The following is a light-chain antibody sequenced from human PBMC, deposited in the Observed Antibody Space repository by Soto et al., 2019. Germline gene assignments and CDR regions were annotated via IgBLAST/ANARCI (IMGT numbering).Light chain of an antibody. Sequence: DIQMTQSPSTLSASVGDRVTITCRASQSISSWLAWYQQKPGKAPNLLIYKASSLESGVPSRFHGSGSGKEFTLTSSSLQPDDFATYYCQQHDSFPYTFGQGTKLEIK. CDR1: QSISSW. V-gene: IGKV1-5*03. CDR2: KAS. CDR3: QQHDSFPYT. J-gene: IGKJ2*01.